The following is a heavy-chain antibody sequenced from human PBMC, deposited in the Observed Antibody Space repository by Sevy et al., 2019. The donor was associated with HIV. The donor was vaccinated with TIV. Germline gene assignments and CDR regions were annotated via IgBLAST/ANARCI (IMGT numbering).Heavy chain of an antibody. J-gene: IGHJ6*02. CDR3: AGSGYSGYDWDYYYGMDV. CDR2: MNPNRGNT. V-gene: IGHV1-8*01. D-gene: IGHD5-12*01. CDR1: GYTFTSYD. Sequence: ASVKVSCKASGYTFTSYDINWVRQATGQGLEWMGWMNPNRGNTGNAQKFQGRVTMTRNTSISTAYMELSSLRSEDTAVYYCAGSGYSGYDWDYYYGMDVWGQGTTVTVSS.